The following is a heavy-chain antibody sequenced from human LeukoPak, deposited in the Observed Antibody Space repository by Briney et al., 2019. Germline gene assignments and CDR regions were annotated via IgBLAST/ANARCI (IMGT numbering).Heavy chain of an antibody. CDR2: IYYSGST. J-gene: IGHJ4*02. D-gene: IGHD3-3*01. Sequence: SETLSLTCTVSGGSISSYYWSWIRQPPGKGLEWIGYIYYSGSTYYNPSLKSRVTISVDTSKNQFSLKLSSVTAADTAVYYCARVEGPFYYFDYWGQGTLVTVSS. CDR1: GGSISSYY. V-gene: IGHV4-59*12. CDR3: ARVEGPFYYFDY.